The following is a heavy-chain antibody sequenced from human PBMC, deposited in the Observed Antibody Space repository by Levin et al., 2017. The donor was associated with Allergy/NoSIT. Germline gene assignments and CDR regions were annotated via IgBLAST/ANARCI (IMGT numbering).Heavy chain of an antibody. D-gene: IGHD3-3*01. V-gene: IGHV3-48*03. Sequence: GESLKISCAASGFTFSSYEMNWARQAPGKGLEWVSYISSSGSTIYYADSVKGRFTTSRDNAKNSLYLQMNSLRAEDTAVYYCARQLGNFWSGYNYFDYWGQGTLVTVSS. CDR3: ARQLGNFWSGYNYFDY. J-gene: IGHJ4*02. CDR1: GFTFSSYE. CDR2: ISSSGSTI.